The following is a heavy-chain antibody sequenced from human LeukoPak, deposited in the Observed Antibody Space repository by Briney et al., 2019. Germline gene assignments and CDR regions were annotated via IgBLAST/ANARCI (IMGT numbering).Heavy chain of an antibody. CDR2: IYTGGST. CDR3: ARAPTAYCLSTNCHPYFDY. Sequence: SETLSLTCSVSGGSIGTYYWSWIRQPAGEGLEWIGRIYTGGSTNYNPSLKSRVTLSIETPKNQFSLELTSVTAADTAVYYCARAPTAYCLSTNCHPYFDYWGQGILVTVSS. J-gene: IGHJ4*02. CDR1: GGSIGTYY. D-gene: IGHD2-2*01. V-gene: IGHV4-4*07.